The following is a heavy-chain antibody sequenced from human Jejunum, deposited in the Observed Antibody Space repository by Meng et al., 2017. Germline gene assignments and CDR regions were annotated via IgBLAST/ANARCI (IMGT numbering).Heavy chain of an antibody. CDR1: GYTFTNQW. CDR2: IYPGDSDT. D-gene: IGHD3-10*01. J-gene: IGHJ4*02. Sequence: GESLKISCKGSGYTFTNQWIAWVRQMPGKGMEWMGIIYPGDSDTRYSPSFQGQVTISADKSISTAYLQWSSLKSSDTATYYCARLLHIIRGVPAGFDYWGQGTLVTVSS. V-gene: IGHV5-51*01. CDR3: ARLLHIIRGVPAGFDY.